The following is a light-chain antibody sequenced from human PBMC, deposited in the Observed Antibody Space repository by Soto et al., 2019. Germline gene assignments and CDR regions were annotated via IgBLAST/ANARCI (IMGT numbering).Light chain of an antibody. CDR2: DVS. Sequence: QSALTQPASVSGSPGQSITISCTGTSSDVGGYNYVSWYQQHPGKAPKLMIYDVSNRPSGVSTRFSGSKSGNTASLTVSGLQAEYEADYYCRSDAINRDVLFGGGTKLTVL. CDR3: RSDAINRDVL. CDR1: SSDVGGYNY. V-gene: IGLV2-14*01. J-gene: IGLJ2*01.